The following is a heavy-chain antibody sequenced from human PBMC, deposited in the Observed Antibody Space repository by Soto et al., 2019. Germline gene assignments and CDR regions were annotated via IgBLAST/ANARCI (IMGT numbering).Heavy chain of an antibody. V-gene: IGHV1-18*01. D-gene: IGHD3-9*01. Sequence: QVQLVQSGAEVKKPGASVKVSCKASGYTFTSYGISWVRQAPGQGLEWMGWISAYNGNTNYAQKLQGRVTMTTDTAKRTAYVELRILRSDAPAVYYCARRDCDIVTGYQCWFDPWGQGTLVTVSS. J-gene: IGHJ5*02. CDR1: GYTFTSYG. CDR2: ISAYNGNT. CDR3: ARRDCDIVTGYQCWFDP.